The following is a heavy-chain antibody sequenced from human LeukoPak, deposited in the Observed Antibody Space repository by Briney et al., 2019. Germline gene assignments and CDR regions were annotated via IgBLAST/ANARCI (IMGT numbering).Heavy chain of an antibody. Sequence: HAGGSLRLSCAASGFTFSSYAMSWVRKAPGKGLEWVSAISGSGGSTYYADSVKGRFTISRDNSKNTLYLQMNSLRAEDTAVYYCAKVDEKPGSGYYKPDAFDIWGQGTMVTVSS. D-gene: IGHD3-22*01. CDR3: AKVDEKPGSGYYKPDAFDI. V-gene: IGHV3-23*01. CDR2: ISGSGGST. CDR1: GFTFSSYA. J-gene: IGHJ3*02.